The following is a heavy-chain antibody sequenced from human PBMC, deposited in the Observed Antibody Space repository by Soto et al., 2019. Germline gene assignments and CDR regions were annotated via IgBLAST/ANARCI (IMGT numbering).Heavy chain of an antibody. CDR1: GGSISSYY. CDR2: IYYSGST. J-gene: IGHJ6*02. V-gene: IGHV4-59*01. D-gene: IGHD3-9*01. CDR3: ARDPPYYDILTGRYEDYGMDV. Sequence: SETLSLTCTVSGGSISSYYWSWIRQPPGKGPEWIGYIYYSGSTNYNPSLKSRVTISVGTSKNQFSLKLSSVTAADTAVYDCARDPPYYDILTGRYEDYGMDVWGQGTTVTVS.